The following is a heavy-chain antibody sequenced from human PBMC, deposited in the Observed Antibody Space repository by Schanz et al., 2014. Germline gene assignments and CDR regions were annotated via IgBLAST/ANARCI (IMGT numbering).Heavy chain of an antibody. CDR3: ANSYYDSSGYYLDY. V-gene: IGHV1-69*04. J-gene: IGHJ4*02. CDR2: IIPFVGRP. CDR1: GGTFSSYA. Sequence: QVQLVQSGTEVKKPGSSVKVSCKASGGTFSSYAISWVRQAPGQGLEWMGRIIPFVGRPNYAQKFQGRLTITADMYTTTVYMELTSLRSEDTAVYFCANSYYDSSGYYLDYWGQGTLVTVSS. D-gene: IGHD3-22*01.